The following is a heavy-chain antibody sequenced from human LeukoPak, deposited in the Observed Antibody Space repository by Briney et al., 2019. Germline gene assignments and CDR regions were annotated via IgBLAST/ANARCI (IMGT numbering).Heavy chain of an antibody. CDR3: AKTVVNSGWYYFDY. V-gene: IGHV3-23*01. J-gene: IGHJ4*02. CDR2: ISGSGGRT. CDR1: GFTFSSYT. D-gene: IGHD3-22*01. Sequence: GGSLRLSCAASGFTFSSYTMSWVRQAPGKGLEWVSSISGSGGRTYYVDSVKGRFTISRDNSKNTLYQQLNSLGAEDTAVYYCAKTVVNSGWYYFDYWGQGTLVTVSS.